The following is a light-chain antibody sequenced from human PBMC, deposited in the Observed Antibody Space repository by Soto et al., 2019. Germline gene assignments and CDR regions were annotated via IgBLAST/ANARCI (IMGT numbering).Light chain of an antibody. Sequence: QSAMSQPASLSGSPGQSLTIPCTYASSYIGLYNYVSWYQHHPGKALNLVISEVNVRPSGLSDRFAASKAGNTASLTISGLQSEDEAYYYCSSLSTAGTPIVFGSGTKGTGL. CDR1: SSYIGLYNY. CDR2: EVN. J-gene: IGLJ1*01. V-gene: IGLV2-14*01. CDR3: SSLSTAGTPIV.